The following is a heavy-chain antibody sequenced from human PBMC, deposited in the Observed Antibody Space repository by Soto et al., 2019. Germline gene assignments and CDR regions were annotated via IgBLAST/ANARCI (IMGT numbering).Heavy chain of an antibody. V-gene: IGHV5-51*01. CDR1: EYSFTNYW. CDR3: ARQRIEAAFDAFDI. Sequence: GESLKISCKGSEYSFTNYWIGWVRQMPGKGLEWMGSIYSGDSNTRYNPSFQGQVTISADKSNTTAYLQWSGLKASDTSMYYCARQRIEAAFDAFDIWGQGTMVTVSS. D-gene: IGHD6-13*01. J-gene: IGHJ3*02. CDR2: IYSGDSNT.